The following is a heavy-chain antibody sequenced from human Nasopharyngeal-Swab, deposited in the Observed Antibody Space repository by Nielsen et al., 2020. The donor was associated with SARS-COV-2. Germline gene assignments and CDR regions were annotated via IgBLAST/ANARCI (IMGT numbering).Heavy chain of an antibody. CDR2: INPDSGDT. Sequence: ASVKVSCKASGYSFTGYYLHWVRQAPGQGLEWVGCINPDSGDTKYAQKFQGRVTVSSDRSRSTAYIELSRLRSDDTAVYYCARDYYDNYDSDYWGQGTLVTVSS. CDR1: GYSFTGYY. CDR3: ARDYYDNYDSDY. D-gene: IGHD3-22*01. V-gene: IGHV1-2*02. J-gene: IGHJ4*02.